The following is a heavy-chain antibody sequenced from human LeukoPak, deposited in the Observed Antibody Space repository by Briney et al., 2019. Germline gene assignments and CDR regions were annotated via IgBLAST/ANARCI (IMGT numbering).Heavy chain of an antibody. Sequence: GGSLRLSCAASGFTFSSYWMSWVRQAPGKGLEWVANIKQDGSEKYYVDSVKGRFTISRDNAKNSLYLQMNGLRAEDTAVYYCARVKSGGGSCYSLGCYYYYGMDVWGQGTTVTVSS. J-gene: IGHJ6*02. V-gene: IGHV3-7*01. CDR2: IKQDGSEK. CDR1: GFTFSSYW. D-gene: IGHD2-15*01. CDR3: ARVKSGGGSCYSLGCYYYYGMDV.